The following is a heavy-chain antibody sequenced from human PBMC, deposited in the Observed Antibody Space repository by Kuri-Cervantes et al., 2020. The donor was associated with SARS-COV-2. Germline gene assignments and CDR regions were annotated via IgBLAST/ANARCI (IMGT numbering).Heavy chain of an antibody. CDR2: ISWNSGSI. V-gene: IGHV3-9*01. CDR3: AKDVGVGTRGGLDV. CDR1: GFTFDDYA. J-gene: IGHJ6*02. D-gene: IGHD4-23*01. Sequence: GGSLRLSCAASGFTFDDYAMHWVRQAPGKGLEWVSGISWNSGSIGYADSVKGRFTISRDNAKNSLYLQMNNLRTEDTAIYYCAKDVGVGTRGGLDVWGQGTTVTVSS.